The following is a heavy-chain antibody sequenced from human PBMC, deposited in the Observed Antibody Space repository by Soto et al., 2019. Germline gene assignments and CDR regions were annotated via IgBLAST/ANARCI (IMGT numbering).Heavy chain of an antibody. D-gene: IGHD3-10*01. V-gene: IGHV3-23*01. J-gene: IGHJ6*02. CDR2: ISGSGGST. CDR3: AKGSLVXGVIITSSHYYYYGMDV. Sequence: GGSLRLSCAASGFTFSSYAMSWVRQAPGKGLEWVSAISGSGGSTYYADSVKGRFTISRDNSKNTLYLQMNSLRAEDTAVYYCAKGSLVXGVIITSSHYYYYGMDVWGQGTTVTVSS. CDR1: GFTFSSYA.